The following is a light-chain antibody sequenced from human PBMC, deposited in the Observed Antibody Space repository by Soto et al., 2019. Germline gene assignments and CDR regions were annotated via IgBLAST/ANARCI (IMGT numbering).Light chain of an antibody. CDR2: DVT. Sequence: QSALTQPASVSGSPGQSITISCTGTSSDVGGYNFVSWYQQHPDKAPKLMIYDVTNRPSGVSNRFSGSKSGNTASRTIFGLQAEDEADYYCSSYTSISTYVFGTGTKVTVL. CDR1: SSDVGGYNF. V-gene: IGLV2-14*01. CDR3: SSYTSISTYV. J-gene: IGLJ1*01.